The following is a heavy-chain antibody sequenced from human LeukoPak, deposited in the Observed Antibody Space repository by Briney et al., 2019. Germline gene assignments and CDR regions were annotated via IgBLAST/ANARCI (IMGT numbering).Heavy chain of an antibody. CDR2: ISSSSNHI. J-gene: IGHJ3*02. Sequence: GGSLRLSCAASGFTFSSYIMNWVRQAPGKGLEWVSSISSSSNHIYYADSMKGRFTISRDNAKNSLYLQMNSLRAEDTAVYYCARAAVASDAFDIWGQGTMVTVSS. D-gene: IGHD6-19*01. V-gene: IGHV3-21*01. CDR1: GFTFSSYI. CDR3: ARAAVASDAFDI.